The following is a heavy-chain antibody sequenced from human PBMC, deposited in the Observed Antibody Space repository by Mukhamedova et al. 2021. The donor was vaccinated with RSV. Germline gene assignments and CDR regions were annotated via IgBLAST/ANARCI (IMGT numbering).Heavy chain of an antibody. Sequence: HGGSTNYNPSLKSRVTISVDTSENQFSLKLSSVTAADTAVYYCARGRGAYYYDSSGSWGQGTLVTVSS. V-gene: IGHV4-34*01. CDR3: ARGRGAYYYDSSGS. J-gene: IGHJ5*02. CDR2: HGGST. D-gene: IGHD3-22*01.